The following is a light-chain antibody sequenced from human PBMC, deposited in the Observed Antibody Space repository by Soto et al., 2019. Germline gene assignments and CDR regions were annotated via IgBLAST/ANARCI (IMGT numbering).Light chain of an antibody. CDR3: QQSYSPPFT. J-gene: IGKJ3*01. V-gene: IGKV1-39*01. CDR1: QSISSY. Sequence: DIQMTQSPSSLSASVGDRVTITCRASQSISSYLNWYQQKPGKAPKLLIYAASSLQRGLPSTFSGSGSGTDFTLTISSLQPADVATYYGQQSYSPPFTFGPGTTVDIK. CDR2: AAS.